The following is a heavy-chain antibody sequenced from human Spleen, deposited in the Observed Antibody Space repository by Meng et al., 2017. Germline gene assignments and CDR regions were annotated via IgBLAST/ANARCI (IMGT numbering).Heavy chain of an antibody. CDR3: ARFRDGYNFGGSDY. V-gene: IGHV2-5*01. CDR2: IHWNDEN. CDR1: GLSLTTNGVG. J-gene: IGHJ4*02. Sequence: GPTLAKPTQTLTLTCTFSGLSLTTNGVGVGWIRQPPGKALEWLAVIHWNDENRHSPSLKNRLTITKDTSKNQVVLTLTNMDPVDTATSSCARFRDGYNFGGSDYWGQGTLVTVSS. D-gene: IGHD5-24*01.